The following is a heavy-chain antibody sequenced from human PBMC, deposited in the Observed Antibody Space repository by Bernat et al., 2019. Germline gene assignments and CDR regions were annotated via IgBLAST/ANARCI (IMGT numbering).Heavy chain of an antibody. D-gene: IGHD2-15*01. Sequence: EVLLVETGGGLIERGGSLRLYCVASGFSVSSSYMSWVRQARGKGLEWVSIIYSGGNTYYADSVRSRFTISRDHSKNTLYLQMNTLRADDTAVYYCARGRATVYDAFDIWGQVTIVTVSS. CDR2: IYSGGNT. V-gene: IGHV3-53*02. CDR3: ARGRATVYDAFDI. J-gene: IGHJ3*02. CDR1: GFSVSSSY.